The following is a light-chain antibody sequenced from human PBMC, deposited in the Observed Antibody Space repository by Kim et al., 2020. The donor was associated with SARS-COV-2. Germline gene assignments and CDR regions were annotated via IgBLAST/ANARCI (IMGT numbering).Light chain of an antibody. Sequence: GQRVTISCSGSSSNIGSHTVDWYQQLPGTAPKLLIFGNNQRPSGVPDRFSGSRSGTSASLAISGLQSEDEADYYCATWDGSLSGWVFGGGTQLTVL. V-gene: IGLV1-44*01. J-gene: IGLJ3*02. CDR1: SSNIGSHT. CDR2: GNN. CDR3: ATWDGSLSGWV.